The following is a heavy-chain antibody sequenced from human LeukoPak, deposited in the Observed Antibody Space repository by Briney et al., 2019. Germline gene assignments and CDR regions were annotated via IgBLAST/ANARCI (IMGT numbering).Heavy chain of an antibody. CDR1: GYSFSNYW. CDR3: ARTYCSGGSCYSGY. D-gene: IGHD2-15*01. J-gene: IGHJ4*02. V-gene: IGHV5-51*01. CDR2: IY. Sequence: GESLKISCKGSGYSFSNYWIGWVRQMPGKGLEWMGIIYSPSFQGQVTISADKSISTAYLQWSSLKASDTAMYYCARTYCSGGSCYSGYWGQGTLVTVSS.